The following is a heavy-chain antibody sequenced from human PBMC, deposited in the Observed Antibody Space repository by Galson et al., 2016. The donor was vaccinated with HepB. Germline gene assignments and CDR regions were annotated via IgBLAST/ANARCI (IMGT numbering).Heavy chain of an antibody. Sequence: LRLSCAAPGFTFSSYAMSWVRQAPGKGLEWVSAMSGNGGTTYYADSVKGRFTILRDNSKNTVYLQVNSLRAEDTAVYFCAKQSPGRTGVPPYYYYYYGIDVWGPGTTVTVSS. CDR3: AKQSPGRTGVPPYYYYYYGIDV. CDR1: GFTFSSYA. V-gene: IGHV3-23*01. CDR2: MSGNGGTT. J-gene: IGHJ6*02. D-gene: IGHD1-1*01.